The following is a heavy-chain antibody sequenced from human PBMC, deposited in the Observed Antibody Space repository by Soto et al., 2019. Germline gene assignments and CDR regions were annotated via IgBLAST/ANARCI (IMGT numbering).Heavy chain of an antibody. D-gene: IGHD5-12*01. CDR1: GGTFSSYA. Sequence: GASVKVSCKASGGTFSSYAISWVRQAPGQGLEWMGGIIPIFGTANYAQKFQGRVTITADESTSTAYMELSSLRSEDTAVYYCARPRDGYNPGYYGMDVWGQGTTVTVSS. CDR3: ARPRDGYNPGYYGMDV. CDR2: IIPIFGTA. J-gene: IGHJ6*02. V-gene: IGHV1-69*13.